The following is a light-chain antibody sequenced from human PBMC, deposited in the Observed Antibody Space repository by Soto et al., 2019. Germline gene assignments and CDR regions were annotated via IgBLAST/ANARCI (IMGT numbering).Light chain of an antibody. J-gene: IGLJ7*01. CDR3: CSYGGSRAV. CDR1: SCDVGSHNL. Sequence: QSVLTQPAAVSGSPGQSITISCTGTSCDVGSHNLVSWYQQHPGQAPKLMIYEVSKRPLGVSARFSASKSGNTASLTISGLQAEDEADYYCCSYGGSRAVFGGGTQLT. CDR2: EVS. V-gene: IGLV2-23*02.